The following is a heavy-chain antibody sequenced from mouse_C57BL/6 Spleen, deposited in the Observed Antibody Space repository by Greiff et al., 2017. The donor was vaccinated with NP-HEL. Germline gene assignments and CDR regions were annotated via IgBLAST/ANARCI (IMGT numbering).Heavy chain of an antibody. Sequence: EVKLVESGGGLVQPKGSLKLSCAASGFSFNTYAMNWVRQAPGKGLEWVARIRSKSNNYATYYADSVKDRFTISRDDSESMLYLQMNNLKTEDTAMYYCVRGGLRSPMDYWGQGTSVTVSS. CDR3: VRGGLRSPMDY. CDR1: GFSFNTYA. J-gene: IGHJ4*01. D-gene: IGHD2-4*01. CDR2: IRSKSNNYAT. V-gene: IGHV10-1*01.